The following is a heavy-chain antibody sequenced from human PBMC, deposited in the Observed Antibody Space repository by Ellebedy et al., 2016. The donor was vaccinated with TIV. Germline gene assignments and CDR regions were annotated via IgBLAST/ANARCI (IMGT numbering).Heavy chain of an antibody. V-gene: IGHV4-39*07. D-gene: IGHD6-19*01. Sequence: MPSEILSLTCTVSGGSINSRSYYWGWIRQPPGKGLEWIGTGYWSGTTWYNPSLRGRVTISIDTSNNQFSLKLTSATAADTAVYYCTGLIAVAGNGSWGQGALVTVSS. CDR3: TGLIAVAGNGS. J-gene: IGHJ5*02. CDR1: GGSINSRSYY. CDR2: GYWSGTT.